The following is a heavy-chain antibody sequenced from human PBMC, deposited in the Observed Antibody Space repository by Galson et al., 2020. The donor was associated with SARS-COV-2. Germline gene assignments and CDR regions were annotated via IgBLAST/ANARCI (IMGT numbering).Heavy chain of an antibody. CDR2: MNPNSGNT. Sequence: ASVKVSCKASGYTFTSYDINWVRQATGQGLEWMGWMNPNSGNTVYAQKFQGRVTMTRNTSISTAYMELSSLRSEDTAVYYCARGSDDIVMVLVMVPYYNYAMDVWGQGTTVTVSS. D-gene: IGHD5-18*01. CDR3: ARGSDDIVMVLVMVPYYNYAMDV. CDR1: GYTFTSYD. V-gene: IGHV1-8*01. J-gene: IGHJ6*02.